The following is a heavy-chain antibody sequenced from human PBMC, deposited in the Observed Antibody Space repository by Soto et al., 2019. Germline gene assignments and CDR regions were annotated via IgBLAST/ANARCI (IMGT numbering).Heavy chain of an antibody. Sequence: SETLSLTCTVSGGSIRSSSYYWGWIRQPPGKGLERIGSIYYSGSTYYNPSLKSRVTISVDTSKNQFSLKLSSVTAADTAVYYCARHLPDDCSGGSCYSSYFDYWGQGTLVTVS. J-gene: IGHJ4*02. V-gene: IGHV4-39*01. CDR1: GGSIRSSSYY. D-gene: IGHD2-15*01. CDR2: IYYSGST. CDR3: ARHLPDDCSGGSCYSSYFDY.